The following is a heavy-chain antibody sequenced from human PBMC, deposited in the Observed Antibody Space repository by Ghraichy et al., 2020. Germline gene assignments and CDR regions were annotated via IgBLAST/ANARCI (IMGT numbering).Heavy chain of an antibody. D-gene: IGHD1-14*01. CDR3: ARAKDGITSYGMDV. Sequence: SETLSLTCTVSGGSISSYYWSWIRQPPGKGLEWIGYIYDSGSTNHNPSLKSRVTISVDTSKNQFSLKLSSVTAADTAVYYCARAKDGITSYGMDVWGQGTTVTVSS. V-gene: IGHV4-59*01. J-gene: IGHJ6*02. CDR2: IYDSGST. CDR1: GGSISSYY.